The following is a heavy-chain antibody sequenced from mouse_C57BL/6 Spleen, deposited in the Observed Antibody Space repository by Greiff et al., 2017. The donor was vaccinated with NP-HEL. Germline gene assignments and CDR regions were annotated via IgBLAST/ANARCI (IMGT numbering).Heavy chain of an antibody. CDR3: ARGRDDGYPTWFAY. CDR1: GYSITSGYY. V-gene: IGHV3-6*01. CDR2: ISYDGSN. D-gene: IGHD2-3*01. J-gene: IGHJ3*01. Sequence: DVHLVESGPGLVKPSQSLSLTCSVTGYSITSGYYWNWIRQFPGNKLEWMGYISYDGSNNYNPSLKNRISINRETSKNQFVLKLNSVTTEDTATYYCARGRDDGYPTWFAYWGQGTLVTVSA.